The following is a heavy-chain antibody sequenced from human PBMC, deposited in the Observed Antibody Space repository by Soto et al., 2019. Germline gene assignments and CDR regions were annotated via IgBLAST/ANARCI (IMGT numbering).Heavy chain of an antibody. J-gene: IGHJ6*02. CDR3: ERDQVRSTMTRRYYGMEV. V-gene: IGHV3-33*01. D-gene: IGHD3-22*01. CDR1: GFTFSSYG. Sequence: GGSLRLSCAASGFTFSSYGMHWVRQAPGKGLEWVAVIWYDGSNKYYADSVKGRFTISRDNSKNTLYLQMNSLRAEDTAVYYCERDQVRSTMTRRYYGMEVWGQGTTVTV. CDR2: IWYDGSNK.